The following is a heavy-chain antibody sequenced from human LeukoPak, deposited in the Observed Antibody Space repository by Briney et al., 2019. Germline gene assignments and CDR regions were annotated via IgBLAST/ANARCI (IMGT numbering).Heavy chain of an antibody. CDR1: GFTFSSYA. J-gene: IGHJ4*02. Sequence: GGSLRLSCAASGFTFSSYAMNWVRQAPGKGLEWVSVISGSGGSTYYADSVKGRFTISRDNSKNTLYLQMNSLRAEDTAVYYCAKDRCSGTSCQFDCWGQGTLVTVSS. CDR2: ISGSGGST. D-gene: IGHD2-2*01. CDR3: AKDRCSGTSCQFDC. V-gene: IGHV3-23*01.